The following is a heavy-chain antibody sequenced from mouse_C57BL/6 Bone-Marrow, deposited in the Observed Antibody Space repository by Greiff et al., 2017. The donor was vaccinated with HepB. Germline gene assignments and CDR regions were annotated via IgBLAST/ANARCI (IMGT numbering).Heavy chain of an antibody. CDR2: INPNNGGT. CDR3: AREEDYYGSSKGFAY. D-gene: IGHD1-1*01. Sequence: EVQLQQSGPELVKPGASVKMSCKASGYTFTDYNMHWVKQSHGKSLEWIGYINPNNGGTSYNQKFKGKATLTVNKSSSTAYMELRSLTSEDSAVYYCAREEDYYGSSKGFAYWGQGTLVTVSA. CDR1: GYTFTDYN. J-gene: IGHJ3*01. V-gene: IGHV1-22*01.